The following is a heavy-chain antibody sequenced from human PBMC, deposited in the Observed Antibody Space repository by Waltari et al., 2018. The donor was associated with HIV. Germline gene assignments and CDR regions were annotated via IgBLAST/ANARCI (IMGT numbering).Heavy chain of an antibody. V-gene: IGHV2-26*01. CDR2: IFSNDEK. J-gene: IGHJ6*02. D-gene: IGHD3-3*01. CDR3: ARIRGSDFSGYYYYGMDV. CDR1: GFSLSNARMG. Sequence: QVTLKESGPVLVKPTETLTLTCTVSGFSLSNARMGVSWIRQPPGKALEWLAHIFSNDEKSYSTSLKNRVTISKDTSKSQVVLTMTNMDPVDTATYYCARIRGSDFSGYYYYGMDVWGQGTTVTVSS.